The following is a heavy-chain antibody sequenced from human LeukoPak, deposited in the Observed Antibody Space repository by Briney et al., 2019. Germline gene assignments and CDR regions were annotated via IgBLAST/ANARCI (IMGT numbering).Heavy chain of an antibody. D-gene: IGHD3-3*01. J-gene: IGHJ4*02. V-gene: IGHV3-23*01. CDR3: AKRLSFGVAIGDFDY. Sequence: QPGASLRLSCAASGFIFRNYAMSWVRQAPGKGLEWVSAISGSGDSTYYADSVKGRFTISRDSSMETLYLQMNSLRAEDTATYFCAKRLSFGVAIGDFDYWGQGTLVTVSS. CDR2: ISGSGDST. CDR1: GFIFRNYA.